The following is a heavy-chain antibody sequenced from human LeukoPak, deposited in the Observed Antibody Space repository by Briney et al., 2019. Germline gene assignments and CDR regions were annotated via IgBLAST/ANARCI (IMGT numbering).Heavy chain of an antibody. CDR3: ARDKLGSLDY. V-gene: IGHV1-18*04. J-gene: IGHJ4*02. Sequence: GASVKVSCKASGYTFTGYYMHWVRQAPGQGLEWMGWISPYNGNTNYAQKLQGRVTMTTDTSTSTAYMELRSLRSDDTAVYYCARDKLGSLDYWGQGTLVTVSS. CDR1: GYTFTGYY. CDR2: ISPYNGNT. D-gene: IGHD1-26*01.